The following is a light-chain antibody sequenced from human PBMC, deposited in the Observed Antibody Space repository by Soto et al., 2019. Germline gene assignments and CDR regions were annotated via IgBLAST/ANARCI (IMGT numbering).Light chain of an antibody. CDR2: DAS. CDR3: QQYNSYSWT. CDR1: QSISGW. Sequence: DIQMTQPPSTLSASVEDRVTITCRASQSISGWLAWYQQKPGKAPKLMIYDASSLESGVPSRFSGSGSGTEFTLTISSLQPDDFATYYCQQYNSYSWTFGQGTKVDIK. J-gene: IGKJ1*01. V-gene: IGKV1-5*01.